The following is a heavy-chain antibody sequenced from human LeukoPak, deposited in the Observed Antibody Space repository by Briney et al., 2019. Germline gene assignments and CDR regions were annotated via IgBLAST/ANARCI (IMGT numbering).Heavy chain of an antibody. J-gene: IGHJ4*02. CDR3: ARGSKGGSSGWYLNPFDY. D-gene: IGHD6-19*01. CDR2: MSPNSGNT. Sequence: ASVKVSCKASGYTFTIYDINWVRQATGQGLEWMGWMSPNSGNTGCAQKFQGRVTMTRNTSISTAYMELSSLRSEDTAVYYCARGSKGGSSGWYLNPFDYWGQGTLVTVSS. CDR1: GYTFTIYD. V-gene: IGHV1-8*01.